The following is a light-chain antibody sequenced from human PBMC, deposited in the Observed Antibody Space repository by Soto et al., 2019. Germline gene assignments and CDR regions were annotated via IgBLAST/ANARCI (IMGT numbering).Light chain of an antibody. CDR2: DVS. Sequence: DLQMTQSPSSLSASVGDSVTISCQASQDISNHLNWYQQRPGRAPELLIHDVSNLKRGAPSRFSGRGYGTDFTFTIRSLQPEDVATYFCLQYDILPFTFGPGTKVDIK. V-gene: IGKV1-33*01. J-gene: IGKJ3*01. CDR1: QDISNH. CDR3: LQYDILPFT.